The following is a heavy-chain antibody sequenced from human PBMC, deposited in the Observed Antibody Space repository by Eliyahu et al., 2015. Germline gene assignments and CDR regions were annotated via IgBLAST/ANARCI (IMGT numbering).Heavy chain of an antibody. J-gene: IGHJ3*02. CDR3: ATGFRITIFGVVVFQTPRDAFDI. Sequence: QVQLVQSGAEVKKPGASVKVSCXVSGYTLTXLSMXWVXQAPGKGLEWMGGFDPEDGETIYAQKFQGRVTMTEDTSTDTAYMELSSLRSEDTAVYYCATGFRITIFGVVVFQTPRDAFDIWGQGTMVTVSS. D-gene: IGHD3-3*01. V-gene: IGHV1-24*01. CDR1: GYTLTXLS. CDR2: FDPEDGET.